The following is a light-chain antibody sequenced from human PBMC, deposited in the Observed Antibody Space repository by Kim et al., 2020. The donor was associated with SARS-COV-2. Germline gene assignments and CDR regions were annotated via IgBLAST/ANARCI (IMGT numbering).Light chain of an antibody. CDR1: QSVSTNF. J-gene: IGKJ1*01. V-gene: IGKV3-20*01. CDR3: QQYSGSPWT. CDR2: DTS. Sequence: EIVLTQSPGTLSVSPGERATLSCRASQSVSTNFLAWYQHRPGQAPRLLVYDTSSRATGIPDRFSGSGSGTDFTLTISRLEPEDFAVYYCQQYSGSPWTFGQGTKVDIK.